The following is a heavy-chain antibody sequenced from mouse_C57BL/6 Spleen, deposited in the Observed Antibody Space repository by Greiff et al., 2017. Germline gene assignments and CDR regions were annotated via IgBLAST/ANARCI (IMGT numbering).Heavy chain of an antibody. Sequence: DVKLQESGPELVKPGASVKMSCKASGYTFTDYNMHWVKQSHGKSLEWIGYINPNNGGTSYNQKFKGKATLTVNKSSSTAYMELRSLTSEDSAVYYCALPFNFDYWGQGTTLTVSS. J-gene: IGHJ2*01. CDR2: INPNNGGT. V-gene: IGHV1-22*01. CDR1: GYTFTDYN. CDR3: ALPFNFDY.